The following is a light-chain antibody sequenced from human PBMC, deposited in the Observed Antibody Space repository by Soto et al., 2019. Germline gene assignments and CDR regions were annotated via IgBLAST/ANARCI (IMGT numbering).Light chain of an antibody. CDR3: QQYGRSPFT. Sequence: EIVLTQSPGTLSLSPGERATLSCRASQSVSSSYLAWYQQKPGQAPRLLIYGASSRATGIPDRFSGSGSGTDFTLTISRLEPEDFAVCYCQQYGRSPFTFGPGTKVDIK. V-gene: IGKV3-20*01. CDR2: GAS. J-gene: IGKJ3*01. CDR1: QSVSSSY.